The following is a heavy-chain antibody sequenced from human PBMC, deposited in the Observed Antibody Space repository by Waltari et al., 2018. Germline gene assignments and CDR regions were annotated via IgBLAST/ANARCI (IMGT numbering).Heavy chain of an antibody. J-gene: IGHJ4*02. CDR3: ARGARRVQGVISKYYFDY. CDR1: GYTFTGYY. D-gene: IGHD3-10*01. V-gene: IGHV1-2*02. Sequence: QVQLVQSGAEVKKPGASVKVSCKASGYTFTGYYMHWVRQAPGQGLEWIGWINPNGGGTNYAQKLQGRVTMPRDTSISTAYMEPSRLRSDDTAVYYCARGARRVQGVISKYYFDYWGQGTLVTVSS. CDR2: INPNGGGT.